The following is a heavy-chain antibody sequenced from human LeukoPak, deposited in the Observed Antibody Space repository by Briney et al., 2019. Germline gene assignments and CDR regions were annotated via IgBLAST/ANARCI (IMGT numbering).Heavy chain of an antibody. CDR1: GFTFSSYA. CDR2: ISGSGDST. CDR3: AKVRYNSGWLFDY. Sequence: GGSLRLSCAASGFTFSSYAMTWVRQAPGKGLEWVPGISGSGDSTYYADSVKGRFTISRDNSKNTFYLQMNSLRAEDTAVYYCAKVRYNSGWLFDYWGQGTLVTVSS. V-gene: IGHV3-23*01. D-gene: IGHD6-19*01. J-gene: IGHJ4*02.